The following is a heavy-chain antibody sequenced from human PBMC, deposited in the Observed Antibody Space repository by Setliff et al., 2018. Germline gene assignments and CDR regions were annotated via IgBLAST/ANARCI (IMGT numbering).Heavy chain of an antibody. V-gene: IGHV1-46*01. CDR3: AADYYDSSGYGY. CDR1: GYTFTSYY. CDR2: INPRGGTR. Sequence: ASVKVSCKASGYTFTSYYMHWVRQAPGQGLEWMGIINPRGGTRTYAQKFQGRVTMTEDTSTDTAYMELSSLRSEDTAVYYCAADYYDSSGYGYWGQGTLVTVS. D-gene: IGHD3-22*01. J-gene: IGHJ4*02.